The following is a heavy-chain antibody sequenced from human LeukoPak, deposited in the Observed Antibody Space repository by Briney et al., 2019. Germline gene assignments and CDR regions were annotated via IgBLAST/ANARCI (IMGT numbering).Heavy chain of an antibody. J-gene: IGHJ3*02. Sequence: GGSLRLSCAASGFTFSSYAMSWVRQAPGKGLEWVSAISGSGGSTYYADSVKGRFTISRENAKNSLYLQMNSLRAGDTAVYYCARGQAFDIWGQGTMVTVSS. CDR2: ISGSGGST. CDR1: GFTFSSYA. CDR3: ARGQAFDI. V-gene: IGHV3-23*01.